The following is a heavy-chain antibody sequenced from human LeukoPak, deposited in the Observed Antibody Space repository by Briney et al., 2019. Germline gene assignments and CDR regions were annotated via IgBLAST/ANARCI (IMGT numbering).Heavy chain of an antibody. CDR1: GGTFSSYA. J-gene: IGHJ6*03. D-gene: IGHD5-18*01. Sequence: EASVKVSCEASGGTFSSYAISWVRQAPGQGLEWMGGIIPIFGTANYAQKFQGRVTITADESTSTAYMELSSLRSEDTAVYYCARAQTISGYSYGYPHYYYYYMDVWGKGTTVTVSS. CDR2: IIPIFGTA. V-gene: IGHV1-69*01. CDR3: ARAQTISGYSYGYPHYYYYYMDV.